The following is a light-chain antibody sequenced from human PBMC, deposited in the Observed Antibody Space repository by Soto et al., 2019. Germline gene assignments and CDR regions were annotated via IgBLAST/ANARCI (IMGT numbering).Light chain of an antibody. CDR1: QSVESNY. CDR2: GAS. J-gene: IGKJ1*01. V-gene: IGKV3D-20*02. Sequence: ILLTQSPCTLSLSPGERATLSCRASQSVESNYIAWYQQPPGHAPRPLIYGASGRATGIPDRLSGSGSGTDFTLTISRLEPEDFPVYYCQQHSDWRTFGRGTKVDIK. CDR3: QQHSDWRT.